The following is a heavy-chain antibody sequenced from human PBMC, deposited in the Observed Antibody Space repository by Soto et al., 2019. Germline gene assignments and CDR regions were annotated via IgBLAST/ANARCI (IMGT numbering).Heavy chain of an antibody. D-gene: IGHD2-2*01. CDR3: AKTDIVVVPAAPGYAFDI. CDR2: INPSGGST. V-gene: IGHV1-46*03. CDR1: GYTFTSYY. J-gene: IGHJ3*02. Sequence: VKVSCKASGYTFTSYYMHWVRQAPGQGLEWMGIINPSGGSTSYAQKFQGRVTMTRDTSTSTVYMELSSLRSEDTAVYYCAKTDIVVVPAAPGYAFDIWGQGTMVTVSS.